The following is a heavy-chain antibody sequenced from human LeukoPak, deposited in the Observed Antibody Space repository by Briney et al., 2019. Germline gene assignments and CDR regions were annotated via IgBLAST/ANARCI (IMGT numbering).Heavy chain of an antibody. J-gene: IGHJ4*02. D-gene: IGHD6-19*01. CDR2: IKSKTDGGTT. CDR3: TLSNRIAVAGTHGWIDY. V-gene: IGHV3-15*01. CDR1: GFTFSNAW. Sequence: PGGSLRLSCAASGFTFSNAWMSWVRQAPGKGLEWVGRIKSKTDGGTTDYAAPVKGRFTISRDDSKNTLYLQMNSLKTEDAAVYYCTLSNRIAVAGTHGWIDYWGQGTLVTVSS.